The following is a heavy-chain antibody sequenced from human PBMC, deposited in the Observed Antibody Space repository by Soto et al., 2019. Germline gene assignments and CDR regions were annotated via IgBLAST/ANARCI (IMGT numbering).Heavy chain of an antibody. V-gene: IGHV3-73*01. CDR3: ARDNNWSYDY. CDR2: IRSKANSYAT. D-gene: IGHD1-1*01. Sequence: GGSLRLSCAASGFTFSSSAMHWVRQASGKGLEWVSRIRSKANSYATAYAASVKGRFTISRDDSKNTAYLQMNSLKTEDTAVYYCARDNNWSYDYWGRGILVTVSS. CDR1: GFTFSSSA. J-gene: IGHJ4*02.